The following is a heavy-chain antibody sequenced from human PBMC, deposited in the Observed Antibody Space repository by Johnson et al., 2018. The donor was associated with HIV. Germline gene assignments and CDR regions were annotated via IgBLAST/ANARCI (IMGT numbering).Heavy chain of an antibody. J-gene: IGHJ3*02. CDR3: AKCRGLGARGAFDI. V-gene: IGHV3-30*18. CDR2: ISYDGSNK. D-gene: IGHD5-12*01. Sequence: VQLVESGGGVVQPGKSLTLSCVGSGLSFSNFGIHWVRQAPGKGPEWVAVISYDGSNKYYADSVKGRFTISRDNSKNTLYLQMSSLRAEDTAVYYCAKCRGLGARGAFDIWGQGTMVTVSS. CDR1: GLSFSNFG.